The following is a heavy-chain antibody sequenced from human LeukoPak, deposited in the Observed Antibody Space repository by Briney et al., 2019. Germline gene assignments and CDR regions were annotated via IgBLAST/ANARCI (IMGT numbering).Heavy chain of an antibody. CDR2: ISAYNGNT. Sequence: ASVKVSCKASGYTFTSYGMSWVRQAPGQGLEWMGLISAYNGNTNYAQKLQGRVTMTTDTSTSTAYMELRSLRSDDTAVYYCAGHYDFWSGYYALDYWGQGTLVTVSS. J-gene: IGHJ4*02. CDR3: AGHYDFWSGYYALDY. CDR1: GYTFTSYG. V-gene: IGHV1-18*01. D-gene: IGHD3-3*01.